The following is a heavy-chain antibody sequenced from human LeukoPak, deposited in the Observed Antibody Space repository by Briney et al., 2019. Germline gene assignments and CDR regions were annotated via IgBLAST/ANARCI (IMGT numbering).Heavy chain of an antibody. CDR3: AKDPSIGWHNTNFDY. CDR2: ITGNSDST. J-gene: IGHJ4*02. V-gene: IGHV3-23*01. CDR1: GFTFDMYA. Sequence: GGSLRLSCAVSGFTFDMYALAWVRQAPGKGFEWLSSITGNSDSTYYADSVKGRFSVSRDYSKNTLYLQMNSLRAEDTAVYYCAKDPSIGWHNTNFDYWGQGTLVTVSS. D-gene: IGHD6-25*01.